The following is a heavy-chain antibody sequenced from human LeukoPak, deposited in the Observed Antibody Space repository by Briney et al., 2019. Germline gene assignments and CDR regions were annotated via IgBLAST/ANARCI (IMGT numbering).Heavy chain of an antibody. CDR1: GFTFRDYW. Sequence: GGSLRLSCEASGFTFRDYWMTWVRQAPGKGLGWVANVKQDGTEKFYVDSVKGRFTISRDNGKNSLYLQMNSLRVEDTAIYYCARAGGTSWADYWGQGTLVTVSS. CDR3: ARAGGTSWADY. V-gene: IGHV3-7*01. CDR2: VKQDGTEK. D-gene: IGHD6-13*01. J-gene: IGHJ4*02.